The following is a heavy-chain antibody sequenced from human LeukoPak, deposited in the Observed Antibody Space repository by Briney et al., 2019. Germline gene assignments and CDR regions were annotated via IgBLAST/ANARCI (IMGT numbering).Heavy chain of an antibody. CDR2: IKQDVSEK. V-gene: IGHV3-7*01. D-gene: IGHD6-13*01. J-gene: IGHJ4*02. Sequence: GGSLRLSCAASGFTFSSYWMSWVRQAPGKGLEWVTNIKQDVSEKYYVDSVKGRFTISRDNAKNSLYLQMNSLRAEDTAVYYCARDRFSSTAAGTVFDYWGQGTLVTVSS. CDR1: GFTFSSYW. CDR3: ARDRFSSTAAGTVFDY.